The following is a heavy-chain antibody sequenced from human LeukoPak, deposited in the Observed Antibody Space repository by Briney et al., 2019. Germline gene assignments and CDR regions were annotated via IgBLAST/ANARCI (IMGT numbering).Heavy chain of an antibody. V-gene: IGHV3-21*01. CDR3: ARGRGYCSSTSCYKGEYFQH. J-gene: IGHJ1*01. Sequence: GGSLRLSCAASGFTFSSYSMNWVRQAPGKGLEWVSSISSSSSYIYYADSVKGRFTISRDNAKNSLYLQMSSLRAEDTAVYYCARGRGYCSSTSCYKGEYFQHWGQGTLVTVSS. CDR2: ISSSSSYI. CDR1: GFTFSSYS. D-gene: IGHD2-2*02.